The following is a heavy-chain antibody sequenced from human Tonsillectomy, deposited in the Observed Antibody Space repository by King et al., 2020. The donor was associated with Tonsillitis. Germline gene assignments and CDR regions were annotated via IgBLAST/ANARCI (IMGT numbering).Heavy chain of an antibody. Sequence: QLQESGPGLVKPSETLSLTCTVSGGSISTSSYYWGWIRQPPGKGLEWIGSIYYSGSTYYNPSLKSRVTISVDTSKNQFSLKLSSVTAADTAVYYCARRTDILTDYYIENWFDSWGQGTLVTVSS. CDR2: IYYSGST. CDR3: ARRTDILTDYYIENWFDS. J-gene: IGHJ5*01. D-gene: IGHD3-9*01. V-gene: IGHV4-39*07. CDR1: GGSISTSSYY.